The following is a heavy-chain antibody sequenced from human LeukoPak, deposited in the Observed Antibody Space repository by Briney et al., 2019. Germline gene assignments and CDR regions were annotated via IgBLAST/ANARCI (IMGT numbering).Heavy chain of an antibody. V-gene: IGHV3-11*01. J-gene: IGHJ6*02. CDR1: GFTFSDYN. Sequence: PGRSLRLSCAASGFTFSDYNRKWVRQAPGKGLEGVSYITDSGNTIHYADSVKGRFTISRDNAKNSLYLQMNSLRAEDTAVYYCARSIGLTGGGVDVWGQGTTVTVSS. CDR2: ITDSGNTI. CDR3: ARSIGLTGGGVDV. D-gene: IGHD3-9*01.